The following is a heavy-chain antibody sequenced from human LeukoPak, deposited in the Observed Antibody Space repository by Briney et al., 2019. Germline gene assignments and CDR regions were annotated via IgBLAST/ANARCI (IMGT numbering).Heavy chain of an antibody. CDR3: ARDGGFGELSHDAFDI. V-gene: IGHV3-11*04. Sequence: GGSLRLSCAASGFTFSDYYMSWIRQAPGKGLEWVSYVSSSGSTIYYADSVKGRFTISRDNAKNSLYLQMNSLRAEDTAVYYCARDGGFGELSHDAFDIWGQGTMVTVSS. J-gene: IGHJ3*02. CDR1: GFTFSDYY. D-gene: IGHD3-10*01. CDR2: VSSSGSTI.